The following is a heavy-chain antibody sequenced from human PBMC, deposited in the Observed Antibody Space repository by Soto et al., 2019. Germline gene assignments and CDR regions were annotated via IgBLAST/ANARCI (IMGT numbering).Heavy chain of an antibody. CDR1: GGTFSSYA. CDR3: AGGVTYYDILTGISGGYYYYGMDV. CDR2: IIPIFGTA. V-gene: IGHV1-69*01. J-gene: IGHJ6*02. D-gene: IGHD3-9*01. Sequence: QVQLVQSGAEVKKPGSSVKVSCKASGGTFSSYAISWVRQAPGQGLEWMGGIIPIFGTANYAQKFQGRVTITADESTSTAYMELSSLRSEDTVVYYCAGGVTYYDILTGISGGYYYYGMDVWGQGTTVTVSS.